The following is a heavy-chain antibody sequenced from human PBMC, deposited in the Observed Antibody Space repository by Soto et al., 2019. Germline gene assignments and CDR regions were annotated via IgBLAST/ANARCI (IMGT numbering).Heavy chain of an antibody. V-gene: IGHV3-30*18. CDR3: AKGRDCSGGSCYSITG. CDR1: GFTFSSYG. D-gene: IGHD2-15*01. CDR2: ISYDGSNK. Sequence: GGSLRLSCAASGFTFSSYGMHWVRQAPGKGLEWVAVISYDGSNKYYADSVKGRFTISRDNSKNTLYLQMNSLRAEDTAVYYCAKGRDCSGGSCYSITGWGQGTLVTVSS. J-gene: IGHJ4*02.